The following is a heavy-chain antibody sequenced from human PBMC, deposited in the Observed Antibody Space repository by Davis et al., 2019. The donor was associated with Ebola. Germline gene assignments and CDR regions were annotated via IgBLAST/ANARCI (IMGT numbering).Heavy chain of an antibody. J-gene: IGHJ3*02. CDR1: GGSISSGGYY. V-gene: IGHV4-31*03. D-gene: IGHD6-6*01. Sequence: LRLSCTVSGGSISSGGYYWSWIRQHPGKGLEWIGYIYYSGSTYYNPSLKSRVTISVDTSKNQFSLKLSSVTAADTAVYYCAREQLLNAFDIWGQGTMVTVSS. CDR2: IYYSGST. CDR3: AREQLLNAFDI.